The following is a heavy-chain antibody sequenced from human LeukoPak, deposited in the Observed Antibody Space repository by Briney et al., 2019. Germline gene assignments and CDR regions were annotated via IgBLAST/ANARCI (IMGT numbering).Heavy chain of an antibody. Sequence: ASVKVSCKASGYTFTSYGIIWVRQAPGQGLEWMGWISAYNGNTNYAQKLQGRVTMTTDTSTSTAYMELRSLRSDDTAVYYCARDLPYYYGSGSYYGGVDYWGQGTLVTVSS. J-gene: IGHJ4*02. D-gene: IGHD3-10*01. CDR3: ARDLPYYYGSGSYYGGVDY. CDR2: ISAYNGNT. CDR1: GYTFTSYG. V-gene: IGHV1-18*01.